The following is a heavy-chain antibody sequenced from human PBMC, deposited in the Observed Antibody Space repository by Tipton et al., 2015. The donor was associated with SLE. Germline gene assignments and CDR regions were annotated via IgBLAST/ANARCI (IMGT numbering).Heavy chain of an antibody. CDR2: INHSGST. V-gene: IGHV4-34*01. J-gene: IGHJ4*02. CDR3: ASLVWGSGSYLRDY. Sequence: LRLSCAVYGGSFSGYYWSWIRQPPGKGLEWIGEINHSGSTNYNPSLKSRVTISVDTSMNQFSLKLGSVTAADTAVYYCASLVWGSGSYLRDYWGQGTLVTVSS. CDR1: GGSFSGYY. D-gene: IGHD3-10*01.